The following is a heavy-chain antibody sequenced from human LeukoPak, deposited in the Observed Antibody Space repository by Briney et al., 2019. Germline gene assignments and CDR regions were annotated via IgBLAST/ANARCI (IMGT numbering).Heavy chain of an antibody. D-gene: IGHD5-18*01. CDR2: IYYSGST. V-gene: IGHV4-31*03. CDR1: GGSISSGGYY. Sequence: SETLSLNCTVSGGSISSGGYYWSWIRQHSGKGLEWIGYIYYSGSTYYNPSLRSRITISLDTSKNQFSLKLSSVIAADTAVYYCARLRHNGYSYGYVDYWGQGTLVTASS. J-gene: IGHJ4*02. CDR3: ARLRHNGYSYGYVDY.